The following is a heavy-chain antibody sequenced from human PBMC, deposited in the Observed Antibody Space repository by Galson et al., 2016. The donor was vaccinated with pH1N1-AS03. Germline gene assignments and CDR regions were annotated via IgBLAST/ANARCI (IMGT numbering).Heavy chain of an antibody. CDR2: FDREDGEA. J-gene: IGHJ4*02. CDR3: ATYYDC. Sequence: SVKVSCKVSGLSLSELSMHWVRQAPGKGLEWMGCFDREDGEAIYAQKFQGRLTVTEERSTDTAYMELSRLRPEDTATYYCATYYDCWCQGTLVTVSS. CDR1: GLSLSELS. D-gene: IGHD3-10*01. V-gene: IGHV1-24*01.